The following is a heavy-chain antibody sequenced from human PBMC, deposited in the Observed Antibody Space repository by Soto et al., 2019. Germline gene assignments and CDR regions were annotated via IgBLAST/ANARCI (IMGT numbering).Heavy chain of an antibody. V-gene: IGHV3-49*04. Sequence: PGWSLRLSCTSSVFTFVDYAMSWVRQAPGKGLEWVGFIRSKAYGGTTEYAASVKGRFTISRDDSKSIAYLQMNSLKTEDTAVYYCTRDRGGHTYWYFDLWGRGTLVTVSS. CDR1: VFTFVDYA. J-gene: IGHJ2*01. CDR2: IRSKAYGGTT. CDR3: TRDRGGHTYWYFDL. D-gene: IGHD3-10*01.